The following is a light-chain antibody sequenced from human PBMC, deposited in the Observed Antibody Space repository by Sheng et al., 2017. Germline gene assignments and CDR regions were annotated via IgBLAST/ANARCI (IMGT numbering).Light chain of an antibody. V-gene: IGKV3-20*01. CDR3: QQYGSAPGT. J-gene: IGKJ1*01. CDR2: GAF. Sequence: EIVMTQSPATLSVSPGERVTLSCRASQSVGAYLAWYQHKPGQAPRLLIYGAFNRATGIPDRFSGSQSGTDFTLTITRLEPEDFAVYYCQQYGSAPGTFGQGTRVDI. CDR1: QSVGAY.